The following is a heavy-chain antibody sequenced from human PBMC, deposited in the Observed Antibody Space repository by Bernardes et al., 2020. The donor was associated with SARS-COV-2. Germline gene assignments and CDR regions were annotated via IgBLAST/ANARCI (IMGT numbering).Heavy chain of an antibody. D-gene: IGHD1-26*01. V-gene: IGHV4-34*01. Sequence: TLSPTCAVQGRSFRGYYWSWKRQHPRKGLEWKGEINHSGSTNYNPSLKSRVTISVDNSKNTLYLQMSSLRAEDTAVYYCAKGCDGATFCYYCDSWSQGTLVTVSS. J-gene: IGHJ4*02. CDR3: AKGCDGATFCYYCDS. CDR2: INHSGST. CDR1: GRSFRGYY.